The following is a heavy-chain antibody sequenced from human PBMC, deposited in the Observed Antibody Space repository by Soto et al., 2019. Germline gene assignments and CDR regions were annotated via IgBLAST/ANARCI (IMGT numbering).Heavy chain of an antibody. CDR2: ISYDGSNK. CDR1: GFTFGSYS. D-gene: IGHD1-1*01. V-gene: IGHV3-30*18. CDR3: AKGGNSRGRTTDYYYYGMDV. J-gene: IGHJ6*02. Sequence: QPGGSLRLSCAASGFTFGSYSMNWVRQAPGKGLEWVAVISYDGSNKYYADSVKGRFTISRDNSKNTLYLQMNSLRAEDTAVYYCAKGGNSRGRTTDYYYYGMDVWGQGTAVTV.